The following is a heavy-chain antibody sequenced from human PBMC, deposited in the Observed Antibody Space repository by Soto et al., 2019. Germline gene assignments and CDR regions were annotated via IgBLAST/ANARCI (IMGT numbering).Heavy chain of an antibody. CDR3: ARNQRRDGYNYFDY. D-gene: IGHD5-12*01. CDR2: IYYSGST. CDR1: GGSISSGGYY. J-gene: IGHJ4*02. V-gene: IGHV4-31*03. Sequence: LTCTVSGGSISSGGYYWSWIRQHPGKGLEWIGYIYYSGSTYYNPSLKSRVTISVDTSKNQFSLKLSSVTAADTAVYYCARNQRRDGYNYFDYWGQGTLVTVS.